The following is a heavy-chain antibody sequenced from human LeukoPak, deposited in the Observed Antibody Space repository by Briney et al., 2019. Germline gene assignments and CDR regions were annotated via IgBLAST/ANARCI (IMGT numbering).Heavy chain of an antibody. J-gene: IGHJ6*04. V-gene: IGHV3-7*01. D-gene: IGHD3-9*01. Sequence: GGSLRLSCAGSGFNFRDHWMSWLRQAPGKGPEWVAHIKPDGSEKYYVDSVKGRFIISRDDARNSLSLQMNSLRAEDTAVYYCATDTLRYRMEVWGKGTTVTVSS. CDR3: ATDTLRYRMEV. CDR2: IKPDGSEK. CDR1: GFNFRDHW.